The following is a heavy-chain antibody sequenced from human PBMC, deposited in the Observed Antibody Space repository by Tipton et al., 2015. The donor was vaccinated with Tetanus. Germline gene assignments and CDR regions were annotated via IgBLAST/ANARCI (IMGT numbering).Heavy chain of an antibody. V-gene: IGHV4-59*01. CDR3: TRDAGDSGH. CDR2: VYYNGNT. D-gene: IGHD2-21*02. J-gene: IGHJ4*02. CDR1: GGSISGSY. Sequence: TLSLTCTVSGGSISGSYWNWIRQPPGKGLEWIGYVYYNGNTHYNPALKSRVTISVDTSKNQFSLKLSSVTAADTAIYYCTRDAGDSGHWGQGTLVTVSS.